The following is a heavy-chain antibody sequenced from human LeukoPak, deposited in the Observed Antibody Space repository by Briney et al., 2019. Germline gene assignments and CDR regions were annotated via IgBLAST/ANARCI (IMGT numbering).Heavy chain of an antibody. CDR2: IKQDGSEK. CDR3: ASQPAAADIDY. D-gene: IGHD2-2*01. J-gene: IGHJ4*02. CDR1: GFTFSRFW. Sequence: GGTLRLSCATSGFTFSRFWMTWVRQAPGKGLEWVANIKQDGSEKNYADSVKGRFTISRDNAKSSLYLQMNSLRGEDTAVYYCASQPAAADIDYWGQGTLVTVSS. V-gene: IGHV3-7*03.